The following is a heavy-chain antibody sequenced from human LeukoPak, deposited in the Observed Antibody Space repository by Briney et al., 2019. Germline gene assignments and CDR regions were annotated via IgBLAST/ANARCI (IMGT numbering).Heavy chain of an antibody. Sequence: PSETLSLTCTVSGGSINGSSYYWGWIRQPPGKGLEWIGSIYYSGSTYYNPSLKSRVTISVDTSKNQFSLKLSSVTAADTAVYYCARHSVDTAMVSYYYYGMDVWGQGTTVTVSS. D-gene: IGHD5-18*01. CDR1: GGSINGSSYY. CDR3: ARHSVDTAMVSYYYYGMDV. J-gene: IGHJ6*02. V-gene: IGHV4-39*01. CDR2: IYYSGST.